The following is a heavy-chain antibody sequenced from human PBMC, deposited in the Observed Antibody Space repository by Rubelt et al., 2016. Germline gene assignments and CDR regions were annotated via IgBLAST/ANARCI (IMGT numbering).Heavy chain of an antibody. CDR1: GGSISSYY. D-gene: IGHD3-10*01. Sequence: QVQLQESGPGLVKPSETLSLTCTVSGGSISSYYWSWIRQPPGKGLEWIGYIYYSGSTNYNPPLKSRVTISVETSKNRFSLKLSSATAAETAVYYCAIDTMVRGRDAYYYYMDVWGKGTTVTVSS. V-gene: IGHV4-59*08. J-gene: IGHJ6*03. CDR3: AIDTMVRGRDAYYYYMDV. CDR2: IYYSGST.